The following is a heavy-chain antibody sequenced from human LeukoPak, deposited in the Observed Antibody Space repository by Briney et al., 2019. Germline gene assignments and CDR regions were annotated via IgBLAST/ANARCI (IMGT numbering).Heavy chain of an antibody. CDR3: ARVVPYIRGHYYYYYMDV. CDR2: IIPIFGTA. J-gene: IGHJ6*03. D-gene: IGHD3-10*02. V-gene: IGHV1-69*06. CDR1: GGTFSSYA. Sequence: GASVKVSCKASGGTFSSYAISWVRQAPGQGLEWMGGIIPIFGTANYAQKFQGRVTITADKSTSTAYMELSSLRSEDTAVYYCARVVPYIRGHYYYYYMDVWGKGTTVTVSS.